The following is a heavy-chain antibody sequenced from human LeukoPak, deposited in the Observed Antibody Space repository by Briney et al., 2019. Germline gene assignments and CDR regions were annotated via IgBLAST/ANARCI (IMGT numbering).Heavy chain of an antibody. CDR2: MNPNSGNT. Sequence: ASVKVSCTASGYTFTSYDINWVRQAPGQGLEWMGWMNPNSGNTGYAQKFQGRVTMTRNTSISTAYMELSSLRSEGTAVYYCARVSRWGFDPWGQGTLVTVPS. J-gene: IGHJ5*02. V-gene: IGHV1-8*01. D-gene: IGHD1-26*01. CDR3: ARVSRWGFDP. CDR1: GYTFTSYD.